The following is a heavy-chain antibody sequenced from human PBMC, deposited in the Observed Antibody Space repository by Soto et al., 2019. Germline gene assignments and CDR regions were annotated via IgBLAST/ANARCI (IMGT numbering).Heavy chain of an antibody. CDR2: IYYSGST. Sequence: SETLSLTCTVSGGSISSYYWSWIRQPPGKGLEKNGYIYYSGSTNYNTSLKSRVTISIDTSKNQFSLKLSSVTASDTAVYYCARGSRGVEMVTIRSGSYYGGYYYYGMDVWGQGTTVTVSS. CDR1: GGSISSYY. D-gene: IGHD1-26*01. V-gene: IGHV4-59*01. CDR3: ARGSRGVEMVTIRSGSYYGGYYYYGMDV. J-gene: IGHJ6*02.